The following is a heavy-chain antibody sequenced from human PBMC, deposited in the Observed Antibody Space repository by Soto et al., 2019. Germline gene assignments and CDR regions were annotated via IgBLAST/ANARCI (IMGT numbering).Heavy chain of an antibody. CDR3: ARSYYDSSGAKREFDY. V-gene: IGHV3-11*03. J-gene: IGHJ4*02. D-gene: IGHD3-22*01. Sequence: GGCLTLACAASGFPFSDYYMGWIRQAPGKGLEWVSYISSSSSYTNYADSVKGRFTISRDNAKNSLYLQMNSLRAEDTAVYYCARSYYDSSGAKREFDYWGQGTLVTVSS. CDR1: GFPFSDYY. CDR2: ISSSSSYT.